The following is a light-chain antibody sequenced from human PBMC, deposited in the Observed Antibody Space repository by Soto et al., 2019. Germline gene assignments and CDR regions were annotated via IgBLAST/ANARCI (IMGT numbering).Light chain of an antibody. CDR3: QSYDSSLSAYV. CDR2: TNN. J-gene: IGLJ1*01. CDR1: SSNTGAGYD. V-gene: IGLV1-40*01. Sequence: QSVLTQPPSVSGAPGQRVTISCTGSSSNTGAGYDVHWYQQLPGRAPKVLIYTNNNRPSGVPDRFSGSKSGTSASLAITGLQAEDEADYYCQSYDSSLSAYVFGTGTKLTVL.